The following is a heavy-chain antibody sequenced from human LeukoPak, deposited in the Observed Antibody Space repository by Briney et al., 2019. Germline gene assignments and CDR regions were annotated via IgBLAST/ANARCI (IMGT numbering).Heavy chain of an antibody. J-gene: IGHJ3*02. CDR2: ITHSGST. V-gene: IGHV4-39*07. Sequence: SETLSLTCTVSGGSISSSGYYWSWIRLSPGKGLEWIGEITHSGSTNYNPSLKSRVTISVDTSKNQFSLKLNSVTAADTAMYYCARGYCTGGKCLGDDIWGQGTMVTVSS. CDR3: ARGYCTGGKCLGDDI. D-gene: IGHD2-8*02. CDR1: GGSISSSGYY.